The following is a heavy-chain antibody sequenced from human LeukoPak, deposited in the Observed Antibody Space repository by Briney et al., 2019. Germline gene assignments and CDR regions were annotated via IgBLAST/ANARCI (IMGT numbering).Heavy chain of an antibody. Sequence: ASVKVSFTASGYTFTSYGFSWVRQAPGQGLEWMGWINAYNGNTNYAQKLQGRVTMTTDTSTSTAYMELRSLRFDDTAVYYCARRQGTTLSFDYWGQGTLVTVSS. V-gene: IGHV1-18*01. CDR2: INAYNGNT. J-gene: IGHJ4*02. CDR1: GYTFTSYG. D-gene: IGHD1-1*01. CDR3: ARRQGTTLSFDY.